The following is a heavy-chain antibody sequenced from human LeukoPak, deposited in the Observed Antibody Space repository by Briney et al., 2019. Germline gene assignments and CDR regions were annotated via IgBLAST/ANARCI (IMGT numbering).Heavy chain of an antibody. V-gene: IGHV4-34*01. CDR3: ARSRRTTAEFDP. CDR2: INHSGST. D-gene: IGHD2/OR15-2a*01. CDR1: GGSFSGYY. Sequence: PSETLPLTCAVYGGSFSGYYWSWIRQPPGKGLEWIGEINHSGSTNYNPSLKSRVTISVDTSKNQFSLKLSSVTAADTAVYYYARSRRTTAEFDPWGQGTLVTVSS. J-gene: IGHJ5*02.